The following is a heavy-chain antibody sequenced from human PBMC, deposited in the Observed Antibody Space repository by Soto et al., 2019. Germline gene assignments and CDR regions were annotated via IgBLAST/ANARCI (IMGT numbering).Heavy chain of an antibody. CDR1: GFTFSIYW. CDR3: TRVGGSVSGMDV. V-gene: IGHV3-74*01. Sequence: EVQLVESGGGLVQPGGSLRLSCAASGFTFSIYWMHWVRQAPGKGPVWVSRIDNAGSSARYADSVKGRFTISRDNAKNTVHLQMISLRAGDTAVYYCTRVGGSVSGMDVWGQGTTVTVSS. CDR2: IDNAGSSA. J-gene: IGHJ6*02. D-gene: IGHD1-26*01.